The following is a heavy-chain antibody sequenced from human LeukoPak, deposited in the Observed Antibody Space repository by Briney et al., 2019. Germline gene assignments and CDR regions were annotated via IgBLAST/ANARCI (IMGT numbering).Heavy chain of an antibody. J-gene: IGHJ4*02. CDR1: GVSISSSNSY. CDR3: ASYLNTVAGTSEVRVLGY. Sequence: SETLSLTCTVSGVSISSSNSYWGRIRQPPGKGLEWIGSIYYSGNTYYNASLKSQVSISIDTSKNQFSLRLTSVTAADTAVYYCASYLNTVAGTSEVRVLGYWGQGTLVTVSS. CDR2: IYYSGNT. V-gene: IGHV4-39*01. D-gene: IGHD6-19*01.